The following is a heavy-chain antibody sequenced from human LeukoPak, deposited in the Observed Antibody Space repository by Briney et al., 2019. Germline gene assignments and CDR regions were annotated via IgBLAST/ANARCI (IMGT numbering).Heavy chain of an antibody. J-gene: IGHJ4*02. D-gene: IGHD5-18*01. CDR1: GFTFSNYG. CDR3: AKAHSQNFDY. CDR2: LRRDGSDR. Sequence: PGGSLRLSCAASGFTFSNYGMHWIRQAPGKGLEWVAFLRRDGSDRYYADSVKGRFTISRDNSKNTVYLQMNSLRPEDTAVYYCAKAHSQNFDYWGQGTLVTVSS. V-gene: IGHV3-30*02.